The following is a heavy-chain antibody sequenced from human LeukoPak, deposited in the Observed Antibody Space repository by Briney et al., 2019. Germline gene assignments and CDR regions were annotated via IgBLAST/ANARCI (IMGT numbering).Heavy chain of an antibody. CDR3: AKDMWLSD. V-gene: IGHV3-30*18. J-gene: IGHJ4*02. CDR2: ISYDGSNK. Sequence: PGGSLRLSCAASGFTFSSYGMHWVRQAPGKGLEWVAVISYDGSNKYYADSVKGRFTISRDNSKNTLYLQMNSLRAEDTAVYYCAKDMWLSDWGQGTLVTVSS. D-gene: IGHD5-12*01. CDR1: GFTFSSYG.